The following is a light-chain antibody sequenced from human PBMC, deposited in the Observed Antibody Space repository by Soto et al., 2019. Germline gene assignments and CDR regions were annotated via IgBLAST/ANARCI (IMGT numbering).Light chain of an antibody. V-gene: IGKV1-5*03. Sequence: DIQMTQSPSTLSASVGDRVTITCRTSQSIGGWLAWYQQKPGKAPKLLIYKASSLESGVPSRFSGSGSGTEFTLSISSLQPDDFASYYYQQYNSYSTFGQGTKVDIK. CDR1: QSIGGW. CDR2: KAS. CDR3: QQYNSYST. J-gene: IGKJ1*01.